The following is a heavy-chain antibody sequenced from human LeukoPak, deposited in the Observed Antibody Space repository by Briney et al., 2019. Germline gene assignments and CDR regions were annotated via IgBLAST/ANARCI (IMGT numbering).Heavy chain of an antibody. CDR3: ARDHYGSGSFDY. CDR1: GGSISSYY. J-gene: IGHJ4*02. Sequence: TTSETLSLTCTVSGGSISSYYWSWIRQPPGKGLEWIGYIYYSGSTNYNPSLKSRVTISVDTSKNQFSLKLSSVTAADTAVYYCARDHYGSGSFDYWGQGTVVTVSS. V-gene: IGHV4-59*01. D-gene: IGHD3-10*01. CDR2: IYYSGST.